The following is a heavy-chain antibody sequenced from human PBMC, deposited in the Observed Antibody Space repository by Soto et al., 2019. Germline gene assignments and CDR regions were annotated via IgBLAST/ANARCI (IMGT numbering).Heavy chain of an antibody. J-gene: IGHJ6*03. CDR1: GFTFSSYA. V-gene: IGHV3-23*01. CDR3: AKPPDYRNYEGYYYYYMDV. CDR2: ISGSGGST. D-gene: IGHD4-4*01. Sequence: EVQLLESGGGLVQPGGSLRLSCAASGFTFSSYAMSWVRQAPGKGLEWVSAISGSGGSTYYADSVKGRFTISRDNSKNTLYLQMNSLRAEDTAVYYCAKPPDYRNYEGYYYYYMDVWGKGTTVTVSS.